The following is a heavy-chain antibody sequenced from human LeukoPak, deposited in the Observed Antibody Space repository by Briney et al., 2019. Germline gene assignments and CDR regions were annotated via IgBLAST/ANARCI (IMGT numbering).Heavy chain of an antibody. CDR3: ARDAIDCSGGSCYQLDPAEYFQH. Sequence: ASVKVSCKASGYTFTSYDISWVRQAPGQGLEWMGWISAYNGNTNYAQKLQGRVTMTTDTSTSTAYMELRSLRSDDTAVYYCARDAIDCSGGSCYQLDPAEYFQHWGQGTLVTVSS. J-gene: IGHJ1*01. CDR1: GYTFTSYD. D-gene: IGHD2-15*01. V-gene: IGHV1-18*01. CDR2: ISAYNGNT.